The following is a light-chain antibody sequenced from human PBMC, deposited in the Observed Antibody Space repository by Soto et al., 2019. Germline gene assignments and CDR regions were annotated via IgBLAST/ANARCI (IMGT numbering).Light chain of an antibody. J-gene: IGKJ5*01. CDR3: QKYDNLPIT. V-gene: IGKV1-33*01. Sequence: DIQMTQSPSSLFASVGDRATITCKATQDINIYLNWYQQKPGKAPNLLIYDASNLEIGVPSRFSGSGSGTDFTLTISSLQPEDIATYYCQKYDNLPITFGHGTRLEIK. CDR1: QDINIY. CDR2: DAS.